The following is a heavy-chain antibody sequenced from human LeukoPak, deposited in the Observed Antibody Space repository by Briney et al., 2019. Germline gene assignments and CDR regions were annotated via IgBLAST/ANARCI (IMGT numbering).Heavy chain of an antibody. Sequence: QTGGSLRLSCAASGFTVSSNYMSWVRQAPGKGLEWVSVIYSGGSTYYADSVKGRFTISRDNSKNTLYLQMNSLRAEDTAVYYCARDIVVVPAGMNRGYYYMDVWGKWTTVTVSS. J-gene: IGHJ6*03. CDR2: IYSGGST. CDR3: ARDIVVVPAGMNRGYYYMDV. V-gene: IGHV3-66*02. D-gene: IGHD2-2*01. CDR1: GFTVSSNY.